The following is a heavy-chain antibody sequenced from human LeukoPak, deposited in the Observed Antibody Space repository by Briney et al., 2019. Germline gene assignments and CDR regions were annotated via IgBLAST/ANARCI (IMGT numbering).Heavy chain of an antibody. V-gene: IGHV4-34*01. CDR2: INHSGST. Sequence: SETLSLTRAVYGGSFSGYYWSWIRQPPGKGLEWIGEINHSGSTNYNPSLKSRVTISVDTSKNQFSLKLSSVTAADTAVYYCARGQVAGREFDYWGQGTLVIVSS. J-gene: IGHJ4*02. CDR3: ARGQVAGREFDY. CDR1: GGSFSGYY. D-gene: IGHD6-19*01.